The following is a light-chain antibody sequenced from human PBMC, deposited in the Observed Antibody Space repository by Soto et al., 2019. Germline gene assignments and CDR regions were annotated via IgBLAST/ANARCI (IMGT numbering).Light chain of an antibody. CDR1: SRDIGNYNY. Sequence: QSALTQPASVSGSPGQSITISCTGTSRDIGNYNYVSWYQHHPGKAPKLIIYEVTDRPSGVSNRFSASKSGNTASLTISGLQAEDEADYYCSSYTPTTTVIFGGGTKVTVL. V-gene: IGLV2-14*01. J-gene: IGLJ2*01. CDR3: SSYTPTTTVI. CDR2: EVT.